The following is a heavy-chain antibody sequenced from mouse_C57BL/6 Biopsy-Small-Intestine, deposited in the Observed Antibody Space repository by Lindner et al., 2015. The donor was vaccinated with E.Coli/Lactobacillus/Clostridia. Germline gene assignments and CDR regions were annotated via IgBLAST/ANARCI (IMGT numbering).Heavy chain of an antibody. CDR3: ARFPYDYDDYFDV. D-gene: IGHD2-4*01. CDR2: IYPGDGDT. J-gene: IGHJ1*03. CDR1: GYAFSSYW. Sequence: VQLQESGAELVKPGASVKISCKASGYAFSSYWMNWVKQRPGKGLEWIGQIYPGDGDTNYNGKFKGKATLTADKSSSTAYMQLSSLTSEDSAVYFCARFPYDYDDYFDVWGTGTTVTVSS. V-gene: IGHV1-80*01.